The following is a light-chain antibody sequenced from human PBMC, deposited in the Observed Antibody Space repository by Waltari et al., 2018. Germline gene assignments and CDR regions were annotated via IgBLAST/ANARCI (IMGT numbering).Light chain of an antibody. CDR2: WAS. Sequence: DIVLTQSPDYLAVSLGERATIDCKSSQCVFYRLNNKNYLSWYQPKRGQPPKLLIYWASTRETGLPDRFRLIGSGTDFTRTISRLQAEDVALYFCQQYDGSPFTFGGGTKVEIK. J-gene: IGKJ4*01. CDR3: QQYDGSPFT. CDR1: QCVFYRLNNKNY. V-gene: IGKV4-1*01.